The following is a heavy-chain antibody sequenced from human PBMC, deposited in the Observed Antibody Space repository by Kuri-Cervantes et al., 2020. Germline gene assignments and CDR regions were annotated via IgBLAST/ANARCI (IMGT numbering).Heavy chain of an antibody. CDR2: IYYSGST. CDR1: GGSISSYY. D-gene: IGHD6-19*01. V-gene: IGHV4-59*08. Sequence: SGTLSLTCTVSGGSISSYYWSWIRQPPGKGLEWIGYIYYSGSTNYNPSLKSRVTISVDTSKNQFSLKLSSVTAADTAVYYCASSAEQWLVHRDAFDIWGQGTMVTVSS. CDR3: ASSAEQWLVHRDAFDI. J-gene: IGHJ3*02.